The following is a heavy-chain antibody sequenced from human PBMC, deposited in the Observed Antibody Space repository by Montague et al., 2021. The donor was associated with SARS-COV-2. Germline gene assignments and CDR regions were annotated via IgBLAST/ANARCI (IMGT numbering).Heavy chain of an antibody. J-gene: IGHJ6*03. CDR2: IYYTEST. D-gene: IGHD3-9*01. CDR3: ARLRVLRYFDWLLPNYYSAL. V-gene: IGHV4-39*01. Sequence: SETLSLTCTVTDGSISSRSDYSGWISQPRGKGLEWIGRIYYTESTYYTRSLKSRGTISGDTSKNQFSLKLSSVTAADTAVYYCARLRVLRYFDWLLPNYYSALWG. CDR1: DGSISSRSDY.